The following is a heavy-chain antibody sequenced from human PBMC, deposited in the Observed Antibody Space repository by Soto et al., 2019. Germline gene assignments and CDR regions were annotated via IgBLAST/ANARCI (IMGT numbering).Heavy chain of an antibody. CDR3: AKDPMVRGVIIPPWFDP. J-gene: IGHJ5*02. D-gene: IGHD3-10*01. Sequence: PGGSLRLSCAASGFTFSIYAMSWVRQAPGKGLEWVSAISGSGGSTYYADSVKGRFTISRDNSKNTLYLQMNSLRAEDTAVYYCAKDPMVRGVIIPPWFDPWGQGTLVTVSS. CDR1: GFTFSIYA. CDR2: ISGSGGST. V-gene: IGHV3-23*01.